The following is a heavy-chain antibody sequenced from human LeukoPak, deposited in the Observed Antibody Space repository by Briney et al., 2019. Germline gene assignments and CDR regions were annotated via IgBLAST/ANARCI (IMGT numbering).Heavy chain of an antibody. V-gene: IGHV4-30-2*01. CDR3: ARVPYCSSTSCSPRYYYYYYYMDV. J-gene: IGHJ6*03. Sequence: SETLSLTCTVSGGSISSGGYYWSWIRQPPGKGLEWIGYIYHSGSTYYNPSLKSRVTISVDRSKNQFSLKLSSVTAADTAVYYCARVPYCSSTSCSPRYYYYYYYMDVWGKGTTVTVSS. CDR2: IYHSGST. CDR1: GGSISSGGYY. D-gene: IGHD2-2*01.